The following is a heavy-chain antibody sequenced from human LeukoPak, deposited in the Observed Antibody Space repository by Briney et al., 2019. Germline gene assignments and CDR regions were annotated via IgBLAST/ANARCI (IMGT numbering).Heavy chain of an antibody. CDR3: ARDPSGDHYDSSGAPTDDAFDI. CDR1: GYTFTGYY. V-gene: IGHV1-46*01. D-gene: IGHD3-22*01. CDR2: INPSGGST. Sequence: ASVKVSCKASGYTFTGYYMHWVRQAPGQGLEWMGIINPSGGSTSYAQKFQGRVTMTRDTSTSTVYMELSSLRSEDTAVYYCARDPSGDHYDSSGAPTDDAFDIWGQGTMVTVSS. J-gene: IGHJ3*02.